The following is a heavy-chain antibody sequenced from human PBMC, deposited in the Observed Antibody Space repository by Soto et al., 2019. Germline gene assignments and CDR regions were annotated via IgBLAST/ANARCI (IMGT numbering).Heavy chain of an antibody. J-gene: IGHJ4*02. V-gene: IGHV3-30*18. CDR2: VSHDGRNT. Sequence: VQLVESGGGVVQPGRSLRLSCAASGFTFSDYAMHWVRQAPGKGLEWVAVVSHDGRNTHYADSVKGRFTISRDSSKNTVSLEMSSLRAEDTAVYYCGKGGRQWLVTSDFNYWGQGALVTVSS. CDR3: GKGGRQWLVTSDFNY. CDR1: GFTFSDYA. D-gene: IGHD6-19*01.